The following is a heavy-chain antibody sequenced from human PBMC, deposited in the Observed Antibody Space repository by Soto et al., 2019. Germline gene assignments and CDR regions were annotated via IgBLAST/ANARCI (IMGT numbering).Heavy chain of an antibody. CDR2: ISSSSSYI. CDR1: GFTFSSYS. Sequence: GGSLRLSCAASGFTFSSYSMNWVRQAPGQGLEWVSSISSSSSYIYYADSVKGRFTISRDNAKNSLDLQMHSLRAEDTAVYYGARGNTVRAKDVAYDIWVQGTTVTVS. V-gene: IGHV3-21*01. D-gene: IGHD1-26*01. J-gene: IGHJ3*02. CDR3: ARGNTVRAKDVAYDI.